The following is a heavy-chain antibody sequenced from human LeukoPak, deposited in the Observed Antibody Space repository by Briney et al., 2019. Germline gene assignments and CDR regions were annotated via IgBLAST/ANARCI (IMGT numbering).Heavy chain of an antibody. CDR3: ARARKQQLYFDAFDI. V-gene: IGHV4-39*02. D-gene: IGHD6-13*01. Sequence: PSETLSLTCAVYGGSFSSYYWGWIRQPPGKGLEWIGSIYYSGSTYYNPSLKSRVTISVDTSKNHFSLKLSSVTAADTAVYYCARARKQQLYFDAFDIWGQGTMVTVSS. J-gene: IGHJ3*02. CDR2: IYYSGST. CDR1: GGSFSSYY.